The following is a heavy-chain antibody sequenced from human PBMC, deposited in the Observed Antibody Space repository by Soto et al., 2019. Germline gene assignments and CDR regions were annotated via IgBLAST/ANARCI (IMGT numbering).Heavy chain of an antibody. D-gene: IGHD5-18*01. V-gene: IGHV4-61*08. CDR3: ARVYSYGPYYYYGMDI. J-gene: IGHJ6*02. CDR1: GGSICSGGYY. CDR2: IYYSGST. Sequence: PSETLSLTCTVSGGSICSGGYYWSWIRQHPGKGLEWIGYIYYSGSTNYNPSLKSRVTISVGTSKNQFSLKLSSVTAADTAVYYCARVYSYGPYYYYGMDIWGQGTTVTVSS.